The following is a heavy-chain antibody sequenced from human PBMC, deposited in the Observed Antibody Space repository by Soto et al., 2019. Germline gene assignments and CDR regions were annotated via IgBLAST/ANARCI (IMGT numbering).Heavy chain of an antibody. V-gene: IGHV3-23*01. CDR2: MSGSGAKT. Sequence: EVQLLESGGGLVQPGGSLRLSCESSGFTFADYTINWVRQAPGKGLEWVSAMSGSGAKTFYADSVKGRFTISRDNSKNTVYLQMNSLRGDDTAIYFCAKDRGSGNYGVLKDFEYWGQGTLVTVSS. CDR3: AKDRGSGNYGVLKDFEY. J-gene: IGHJ4*02. D-gene: IGHD1-26*01. CDR1: GFTFADYT.